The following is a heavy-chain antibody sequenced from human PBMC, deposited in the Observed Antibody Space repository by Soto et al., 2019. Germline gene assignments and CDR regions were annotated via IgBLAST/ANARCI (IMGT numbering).Heavy chain of an antibody. CDR1: GFSFSGSY. Sequence: PGGSVRLSCAASGFSFSGSYMSWVRQAPGKGLEWVSYISGSSITISHADSVKGRFTISRDNGKNSVYLQMDSLRAEDTAVYYCARFLGGIPARPFDCWGQGTLVTVSS. V-gene: IGHV3-11*01. CDR2: ISGSSITI. J-gene: IGHJ4*02. CDR3: ARFLGGIPARPFDC. D-gene: IGHD6-6*01.